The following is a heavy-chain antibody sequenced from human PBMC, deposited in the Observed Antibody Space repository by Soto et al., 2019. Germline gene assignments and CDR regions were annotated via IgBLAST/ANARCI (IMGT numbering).Heavy chain of an antibody. J-gene: IGHJ4*02. CDR1: GGYISSGGYY. CDR2: IYYSGST. CDR3: ARYYDSSGWFDY. Sequence: SETLSLTCTVSGGYISSGGYYWSWIRQHPGKGLEWIGYIYYSGSTYYNPSLKSRVTISVDTSKNQFSLKLSSVTAADTAVYYCARYYDSSGWFDYWGQGTLVTVSS. D-gene: IGHD3-22*01. V-gene: IGHV4-31*03.